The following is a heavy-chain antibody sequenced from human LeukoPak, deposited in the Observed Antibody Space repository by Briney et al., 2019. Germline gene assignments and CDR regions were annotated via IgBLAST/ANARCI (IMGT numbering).Heavy chain of an antibody. V-gene: IGHV4-34*01. D-gene: IGHD3-10*01. J-gene: IGHJ4*02. CDR3: ARGANLDYGSGRYFDY. CDR2: INHSGST. CDR1: GGSFSGYY. Sequence: SETLSLTCAVYGGSFSGYYWSWIRQPPGKGLEWIGEINHSGSTNYNPSLKSRVTISVDTSKNQFPLKLSSVTAADTAVYYCARGANLDYGSGRYFDYWGQGTLVTVSS.